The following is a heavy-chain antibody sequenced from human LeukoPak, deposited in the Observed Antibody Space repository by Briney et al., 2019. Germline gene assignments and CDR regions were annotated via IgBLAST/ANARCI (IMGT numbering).Heavy chain of an antibody. V-gene: IGHV1-69*13. J-gene: IGHJ5*02. D-gene: IGHD3-22*01. CDR1: GGTFSSYA. Sequence: ASVKVSCKASGGTFSSYAISWVRQAPGQGLEWMGVIIPIFGTANYAQKFQGRVTITADESTSTAYMELSSLRSEDTAVYYCARLPDYYDSSGYDPWGQGTLVTVSS. CDR3: ARLPDYYDSSGYDP. CDR2: IIPIFGTA.